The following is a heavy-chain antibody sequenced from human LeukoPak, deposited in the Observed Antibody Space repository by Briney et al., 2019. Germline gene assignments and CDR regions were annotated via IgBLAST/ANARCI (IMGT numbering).Heavy chain of an antibody. Sequence: PGGSLRLSCAASGFTFSSYRMNWVRQAPGKGLEWVSSISSSSSYIYYADSVKGRFTISRDNAKNSLYLQMNSLRAEDTAVYYCARTKTYYDFWSGYSHYWGQGTLVTVSS. CDR1: GFTFSSYR. CDR3: ARTKTYYDFWSGYSHY. J-gene: IGHJ4*02. D-gene: IGHD3-3*01. V-gene: IGHV3-21*01. CDR2: ISSSSSYI.